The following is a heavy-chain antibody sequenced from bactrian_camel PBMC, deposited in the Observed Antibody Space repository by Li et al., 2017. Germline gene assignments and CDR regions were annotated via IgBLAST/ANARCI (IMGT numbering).Heavy chain of an antibody. Sequence: QLVESGGGSVQAGGSLRLSCVASGSISNRCMGWFRQGTGKEREILARISDARTLTAYADSVKGRFTVSHDVAKRTLSLRMSNIEADVTATYYCALDVLERGCSLTTVFHRWGQGTQVTVS. CDR2: ISDARTLT. CDR3: ALDVLERGCSLTTVFHR. J-gene: IGHJ4*01. V-gene: IGHV3S54*01. CDR1: GSISNRC. D-gene: IGHD8*01.